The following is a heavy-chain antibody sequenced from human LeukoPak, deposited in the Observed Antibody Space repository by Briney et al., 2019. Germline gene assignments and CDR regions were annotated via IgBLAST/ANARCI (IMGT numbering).Heavy chain of an antibody. CDR2: INPSGGST. Sequence: ASVKVSCRASGYTFTSYYMHWVRQAPGQGLEWMGIINPSGGSTNYAQKFQGRVTMTRDMSTSTVEMELSSLRSEDTAVYYCARIGAAENDDAFDIWGQGTMVTVSS. J-gene: IGHJ3*02. D-gene: IGHD6-13*01. CDR3: ARIGAAENDDAFDI. CDR1: GYTFTSYY. V-gene: IGHV1-46*01.